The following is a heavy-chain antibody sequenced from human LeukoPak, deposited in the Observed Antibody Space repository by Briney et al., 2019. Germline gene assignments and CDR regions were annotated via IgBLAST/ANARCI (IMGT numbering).Heavy chain of an antibody. CDR3: ASSRVRFFDRIAVAVGFDY. J-gene: IGHJ4*02. Sequence: ASVKVSCKASGYTFTSYYMHWVRQAPGQGLEWMGIINPSGGSTSYAQKFQGRVTITADKSTSTAYMELSSLRSEDTAVYYCASSRVRFFDRIAVAVGFDYWGQGTLVTVSS. V-gene: IGHV1-46*01. CDR2: INPSGGST. CDR1: GYTFTSYY. D-gene: IGHD6-19*01.